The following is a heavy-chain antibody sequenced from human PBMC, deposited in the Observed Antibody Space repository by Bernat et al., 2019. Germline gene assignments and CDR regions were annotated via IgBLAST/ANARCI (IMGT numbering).Heavy chain of an antibody. J-gene: IGHJ3*02. CDR2: IKQDGSEK. CDR3: ARVSGIVVPWAAFDI. Sequence: EVQLVESGGGLVQPGGSLRLSCAASGFTFSSYWMSWVRQAPGKGLEWVANIKQDGSEKYYVDSVKGRFTIPRDNAKNSLYLQMNSLRAEDTAVYYCARVSGIVVPWAAFDIWGQGTMVTVSS. CDR1: GFTFSSYW. V-gene: IGHV3-7*03. D-gene: IGHD2-2*01.